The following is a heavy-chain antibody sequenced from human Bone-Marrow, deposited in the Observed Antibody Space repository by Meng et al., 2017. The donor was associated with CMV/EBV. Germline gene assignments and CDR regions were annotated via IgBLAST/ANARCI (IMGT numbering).Heavy chain of an antibody. V-gene: IGHV3-23*01. CDR3: AKEDLAYCGGDCPAENAFDI. CDR2: ISGSGDST. D-gene: IGHD2-21*01. J-gene: IGHJ3*02. Sequence: GESLKISCAASGFTFSTYAMTWVRQAPGKGLEWVSTISGSGDSTYSADSVKGRFTISRDNSKNTLYLQMNSLRAEDTAVYYCAKEDLAYCGGDCPAENAFDIWGQGTMVTVSS. CDR1: GFTFSTYA.